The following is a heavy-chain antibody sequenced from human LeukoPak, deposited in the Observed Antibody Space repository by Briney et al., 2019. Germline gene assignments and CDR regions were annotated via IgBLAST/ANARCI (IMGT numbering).Heavy chain of an antibody. CDR3: ARQVEWLLSSFDY. V-gene: IGHV4-39*01. CDR1: GGSIRSSGYY. J-gene: IGHJ4*02. Sequence: SETLSLTCTVSGGSIRSSGYYWGWIRQPPGKGLEWIGSSYYSGSTYHNPSLKSRVTISVDTSKNQFSLKLSSVTAADTAVYYCARQVEWLLSSFDYWGQGTLVTVSS. CDR2: SYYSGST. D-gene: IGHD3-3*01.